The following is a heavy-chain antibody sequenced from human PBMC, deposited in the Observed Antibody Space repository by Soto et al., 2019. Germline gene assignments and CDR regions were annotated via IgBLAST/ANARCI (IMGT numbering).Heavy chain of an antibody. V-gene: IGHV4-59*01. CDR3: ARRDILTGYDAFDI. CDR1: GGSISSYY. Sequence: QVQLQESGPGLVKPSETLSLTCTVSGGSISSYYWSWIRQPPGKGLEWIGYIYYSGSTNYNPSLKSRVTTSVDTSKNQFSLKLSSVTAADTAVYYCARRDILTGYDAFDIWGQGTMVTVSS. J-gene: IGHJ3*02. CDR2: IYYSGST. D-gene: IGHD3-9*01.